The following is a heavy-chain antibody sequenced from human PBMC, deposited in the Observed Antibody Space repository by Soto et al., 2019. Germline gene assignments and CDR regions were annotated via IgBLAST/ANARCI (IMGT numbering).Heavy chain of an antibody. Sequence: ASVKVSCKASGYTFTGYYMHWVRQAPGQGLEWMGWINPNSGGTNYAQKCQGRVTMTRDTSISTAYMELSRLRSDDTAVYYCARGLQLWFLRALGYYCYYGMDVWGQGTTVTVSS. D-gene: IGHD5-18*01. CDR3: ARGLQLWFLRALGYYCYYGMDV. CDR1: GYTFTGYY. J-gene: IGHJ6*02. V-gene: IGHV1-2*02. CDR2: INPNSGGT.